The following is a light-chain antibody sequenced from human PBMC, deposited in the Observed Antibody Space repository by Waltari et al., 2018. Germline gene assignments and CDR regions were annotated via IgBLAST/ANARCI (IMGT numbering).Light chain of an antibody. CDR1: SSNIGRNS. CDR3: AAWDDSLTGLWV. J-gene: IGLJ3*02. CDR2: TNI. V-gene: IGLV1-44*01. Sequence: QSVLTQPPSASGTPGPRVTIPCSGSSSNIGRNSVKWYQQFPGTAPKLLIYTNIQRPSGVPDRFSGSKSGTSASLAISGLRSEDEADYYCAAWDDSLTGLWVFGGGTKLTVL.